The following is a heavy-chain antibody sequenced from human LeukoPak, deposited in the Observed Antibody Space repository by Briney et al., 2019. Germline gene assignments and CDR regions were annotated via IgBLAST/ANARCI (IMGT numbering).Heavy chain of an antibody. CDR1: GDSVSGSPAV. V-gene: IGHV6-1*01. CDR3: ARGAVRGGTNFDY. J-gene: IGHJ4*02. D-gene: IGHD3-10*01. CDR2: AYYRSKWLI. Sequence: PSQTLSLTCAISGDSVSGSPAVWNWIRQSPSRGLEWLGRAYYRSKWLIDYALSVKGRITITPDTSKNQFSLQLNSVTAEDTAVYYCARGAVRGGTNFDYWGQGTLVIVSS.